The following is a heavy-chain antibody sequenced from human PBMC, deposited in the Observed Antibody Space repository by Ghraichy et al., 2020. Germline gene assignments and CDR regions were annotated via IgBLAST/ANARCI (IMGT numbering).Heavy chain of an antibody. CDR3: ARGSLINSRGASSGYFDY. Sequence: GGSLRLSCAASGFTFSSYAMHWVRQAPGKGLEWVAVISYDGSNKYYADSVKGRFTISRDNSKNTLYLQMNSLRAEDTAVYYCARGSLINSRGASSGYFDYWGQGTLVTVSS. CDR1: GFTFSSYA. V-gene: IGHV3-30*04. CDR2: ISYDGSNK. D-gene: IGHD3-10*01. J-gene: IGHJ4*02.